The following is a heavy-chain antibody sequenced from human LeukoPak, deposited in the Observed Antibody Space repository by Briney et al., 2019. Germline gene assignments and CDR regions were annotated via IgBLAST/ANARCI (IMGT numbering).Heavy chain of an antibody. J-gene: IGHJ4*02. CDR2: IGGSGGST. V-gene: IGHV3-23*01. D-gene: IGHD4-17*01. Sequence: GGSLRLSCAASGFTFSSYAMSWVRQAPGKGLEWVSAIGGSGGSTYYADSVKGRFTISRDNSKNTLYLQMNSLRAEDTAVYYCARSPHGDYGPFDYWGQGTLVTVSS. CDR1: GFTFSSYA. CDR3: ARSPHGDYGPFDY.